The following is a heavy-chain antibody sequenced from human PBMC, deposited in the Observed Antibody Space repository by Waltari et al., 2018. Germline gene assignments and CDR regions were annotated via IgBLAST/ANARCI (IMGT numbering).Heavy chain of an antibody. V-gene: IGHV3-23*04. D-gene: IGHD1-26*01. CDR1: GFTVSRYA. CDR3: VKGSGGSRPYYFDS. CDR2: ITDTGSDT. J-gene: IGHJ4*02. Sequence: EVQLEESGGGLVQPGGSLRLSCAASGFTVSRYALAWGRQVPGKGLEWISAITDTGSDTYSAESVKGRFTISRDHSLYLQMKSLRVEDTAVYYCVKGSGGSRPYYFDSWGQGTLVTVSS.